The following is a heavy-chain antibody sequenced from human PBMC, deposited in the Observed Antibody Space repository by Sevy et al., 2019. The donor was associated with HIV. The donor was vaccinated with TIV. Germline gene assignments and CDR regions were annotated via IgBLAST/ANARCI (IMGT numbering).Heavy chain of an antibody. V-gene: IGHV3-23*01. Sequence: GGSLRLSCTTSGFTFRIYAMSWLRQAPGKGLEWVSAISGSGSSTYYADSVKGRFTISRDNSKNTLYLQMNSLRAEDTAVFYCAKEGGSHYDTSGSFDDWGQRTRVTVSS. CDR2: ISGSGSST. CDR3: AKEGGSHYDTSGSFDD. CDR1: GFTFRIYA. J-gene: IGHJ4*02. D-gene: IGHD3-22*01.